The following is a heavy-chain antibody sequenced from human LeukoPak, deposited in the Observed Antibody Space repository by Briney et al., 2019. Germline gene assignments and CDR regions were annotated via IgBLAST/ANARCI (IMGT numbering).Heavy chain of an antibody. J-gene: IGHJ4*02. D-gene: IGHD2-15*01. CDR3: AKDRGGYCSGGSCQGAFHY. CDR2: ISGSGGTT. Sequence: GGSLRLSCAASGFIFCTYDMSWVRQAPGKGLEWVSGISGSGGTTYDADSVKGRFTISRDNSKNTLYLQMNSLRAEDTAVYYCAKDRGGYCSGGSCQGAFHYWGQGTLVTVSS. CDR1: GFIFCTYD. V-gene: IGHV3-23*01.